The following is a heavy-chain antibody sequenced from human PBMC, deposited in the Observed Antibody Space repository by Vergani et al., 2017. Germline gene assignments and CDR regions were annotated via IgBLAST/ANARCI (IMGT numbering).Heavy chain of an antibody. V-gene: IGHV4-4*07. CDR2: IYTSGST. CDR1: GGSISSYY. J-gene: IGHJ3*02. CDR3: ARDLYYYDSSGYYFHAFDI. Sequence: QVQLQESGPGLVKPSETLSLTCTVSGGSISSYYWSWIRQPAGKGLEWIGRIYTSGSTNYNPSLKSRVTMSVDTSKNQFSLKLSSVTAADTAVYYCARDLYYYDSSGYYFHAFDIWGQGTMVTVSS. D-gene: IGHD3-22*01.